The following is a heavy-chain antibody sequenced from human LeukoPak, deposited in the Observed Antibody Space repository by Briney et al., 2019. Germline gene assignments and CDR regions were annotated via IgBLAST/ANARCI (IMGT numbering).Heavy chain of an antibody. J-gene: IGHJ3*02. D-gene: IGHD3-10*01. CDR2: ISSSSSYI. CDR1: GFTFSSYS. CDR3: AREGDYYGSGSYFNHDAFDI. V-gene: IGHV3-21*01. Sequence: TGGSLRLSCAASGFTFSSYSMNWVRQAPGKGLEWVSSISSSSSYIYYADSVKGRFTISRDNAKSSLYLQMNSLRAEDTAVYYCAREGDYYGSGSYFNHDAFDIWGQGTMVTVSS.